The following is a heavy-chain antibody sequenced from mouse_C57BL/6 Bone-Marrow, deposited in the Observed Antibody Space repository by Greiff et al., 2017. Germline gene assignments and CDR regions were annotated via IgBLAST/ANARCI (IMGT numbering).Heavy chain of an antibody. D-gene: IGHD2-5*01. CDR3: TTFDSNLRFAY. CDR1: GFNIKDYY. J-gene: IGHJ3*01. V-gene: IGHV14-1*01. Sequence: EVQLVESGAELVRPGASVKLSCTASGFNIKDYYMHWVKQRPEQGLEWIGRIDPEDGDTEYAPKFQGKATMTADTSSNPAYLQLSSLTSEDTAVYYCTTFDSNLRFAYWGQGTLVTVSA. CDR2: IDPEDGDT.